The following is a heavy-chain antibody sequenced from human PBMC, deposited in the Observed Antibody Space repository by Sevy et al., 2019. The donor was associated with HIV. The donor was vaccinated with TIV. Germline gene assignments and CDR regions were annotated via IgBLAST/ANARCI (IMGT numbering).Heavy chain of an antibody. D-gene: IGHD6-13*01. Sequence: GGSLRLSCAVSGFTVNTYAMSWVRQAPGKGLEWVAGINNSGGSTDYADSVRGRFSISRDNPNVYLEMNRLRVEDTAVYYCVTVRFGYLSSWYYFDYWGQGTLVTVSS. V-gene: IGHV3-23*01. CDR1: GFTVNTYA. CDR3: VTVRFGYLSSWYYFDY. CDR2: INNSGGST. J-gene: IGHJ4*02.